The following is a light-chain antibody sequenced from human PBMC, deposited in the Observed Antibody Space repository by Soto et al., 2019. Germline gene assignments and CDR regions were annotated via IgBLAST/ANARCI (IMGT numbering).Light chain of an antibody. CDR2: DIS. CDR1: QYVSTN. J-gene: IGKJ4*01. Sequence: TQFPATLSVSPGERATLSCRASQYVSTNLAWYQQQPGQPPRLLIYDISNRATGIPARFSGSGSETEFALTITSLQSEDFAVYYCQQYDTWPLTFGGGTKVDIK. V-gene: IGKV3D-15*01. CDR3: QQYDTWPLT.